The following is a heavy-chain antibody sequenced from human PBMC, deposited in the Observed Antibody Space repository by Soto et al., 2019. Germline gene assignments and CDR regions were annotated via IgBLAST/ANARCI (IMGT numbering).Heavy chain of an antibody. CDR2: IYYSGST. CDR3: ALRLSIVDY. CDR1: GGSISSSSYY. Sequence: PSETLSLTCTVSGGSISSSSYYWGWIRQPPGKGLEWIGSIYYSGSTYYNPSLKSRVTISVDTSKNQFSLKLSSVTAADTAVYYCALRLSIVDYWGQGTLVTVSS. J-gene: IGHJ4*02. D-gene: IGHD5-12*01. V-gene: IGHV4-39*01.